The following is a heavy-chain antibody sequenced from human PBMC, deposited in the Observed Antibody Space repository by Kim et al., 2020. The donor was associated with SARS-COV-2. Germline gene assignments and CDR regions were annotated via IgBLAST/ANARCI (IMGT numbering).Heavy chain of an antibody. CDR2: INHSGST. J-gene: IGHJ2*01. Sequence: SETLSLTCAVYGGSFSGYYWSWIRQPPGKGLEWIGEINHSGSTNYNPSLKSRVTISVDTSKNQFSLKLSSVTAADTAVYYCAREVVPAATPPSRLSRHWYFDLWGRGTLVTVSS. CDR3: AREVVPAATPPSRLSRHWYFDL. D-gene: IGHD2-2*01. CDR1: GGSFSGYY. V-gene: IGHV4-34*01.